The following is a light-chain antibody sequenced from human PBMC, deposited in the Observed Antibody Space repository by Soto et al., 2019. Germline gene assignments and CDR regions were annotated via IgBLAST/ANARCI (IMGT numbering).Light chain of an antibody. CDR3: QQLNNYPRT. J-gene: IGKJ1*01. CDR1: QGISSY. V-gene: IGKV1-9*01. Sequence: DIQLTQSPSFLSASVGDRVTITCRASQGISSYLAWYQQKPGKAPKLLISTASTLQSGVPSRFSGSGSGTEFTPTISSLQPEDFATYYCQQLNNYPRTFGQGTKV. CDR2: TAS.